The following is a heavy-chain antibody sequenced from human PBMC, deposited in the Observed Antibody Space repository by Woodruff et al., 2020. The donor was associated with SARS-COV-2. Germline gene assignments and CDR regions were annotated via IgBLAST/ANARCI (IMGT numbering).Heavy chain of an antibody. CDR3: ARGWMSHGSGSYYFDP. J-gene: IGHJ5*02. V-gene: IGHV4-34*01. D-gene: IGHD3-10*01. Sequence: SRVTISVDTSKNQFSLKLSSVTAADTAVYYCARGWMSHGSGSYYFDPWGQGTLVTVSS.